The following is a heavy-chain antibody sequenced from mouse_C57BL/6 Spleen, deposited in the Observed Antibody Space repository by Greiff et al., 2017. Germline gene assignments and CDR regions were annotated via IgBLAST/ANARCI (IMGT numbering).Heavy chain of an antibody. D-gene: IGHD3-2*02. V-gene: IGHV7-1*01. CDR3: ARDASSGYRAMDY. CDR2: SRNKANDYTT. CDR1: GFTFSDFY. Sequence: EVKLVESGGGLVQSGRSLRLSCATSGFTFSDFYMEWVRQAPGKGLEWIAASRNKANDYTTEYSASVKGRFIVSRDTSQSILYLQMNALRAEDTAIYYCARDASSGYRAMDYWGQGTSVTVSS. J-gene: IGHJ4*01.